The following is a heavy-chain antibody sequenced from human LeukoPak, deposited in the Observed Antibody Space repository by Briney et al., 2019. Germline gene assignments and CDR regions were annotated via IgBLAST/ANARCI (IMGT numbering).Heavy chain of an antibody. CDR2: INPYSGGT. Sequence: ASVKVSCKASGYTFTDYYIHWVRQAPGQGLEWMGWINPYSGGTNYAQKFQGRVTMTRDTSIGTAYMELSRLKSDDTAVYYCARVDYSSGWLYNWFDPWGQGTLVTVSS. J-gene: IGHJ5*02. CDR1: GYTFTDYY. V-gene: IGHV1-2*02. CDR3: ARVDYSSGWLYNWFDP. D-gene: IGHD6-19*01.